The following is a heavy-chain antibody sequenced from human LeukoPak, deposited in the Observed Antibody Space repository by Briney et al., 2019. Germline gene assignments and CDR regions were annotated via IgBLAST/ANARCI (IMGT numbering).Heavy chain of an antibody. CDR3: ARTQYCSGGSCYLPYNWFDP. Sequence: PSEILSLTCTVSGGSISSYYWSWIRQPPGKGLEWIGYIYYSGSTNYNPSLKSRVTISVDTSKNQFSLKLSSVTAADTAVYYCARTQYCSGGSCYLPYNWFDPWGQGTLVTVSS. V-gene: IGHV4-59*01. CDR1: GGSISSYY. D-gene: IGHD2-15*01. J-gene: IGHJ5*02. CDR2: IYYSGST.